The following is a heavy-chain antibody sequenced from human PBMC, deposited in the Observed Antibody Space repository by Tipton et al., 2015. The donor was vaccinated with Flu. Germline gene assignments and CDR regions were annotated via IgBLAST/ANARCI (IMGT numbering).Heavy chain of an antibody. CDR1: GFTFRSYA. D-gene: IGHD4/OR15-4a*01. CDR2: ISYDGSNK. CDR3: ARDGAKGAPIFDY. Sequence: SLRLSCAAFGFTFRSYAMHWVRQAPGKGLEWVAVISYDGSNKYYADSVKGRFTISRDNSKNTLYLQMNSLKAEDTAVYYCARDGAKGAPIFDYWGQGTLVTVSS. J-gene: IGHJ4*02. V-gene: IGHV3-30*01.